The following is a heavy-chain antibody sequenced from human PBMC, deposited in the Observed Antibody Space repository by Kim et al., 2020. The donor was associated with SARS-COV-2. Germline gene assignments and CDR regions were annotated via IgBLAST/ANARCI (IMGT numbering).Heavy chain of an antibody. CDR3: ARSHDYGDEGDY. J-gene: IGHJ4*02. Sequence: SETLSLACTVSGGSISSGGYYWSWIRQPPGKGLEWIGYLYYRGSTYYNPSLKSRVTISVDTSKNQFSLKLSSVTAADTAVYYCARSHDYGDEGDYWGQGTLLTVSS. D-gene: IGHD4-17*01. CDR1: GGSISSGGYY. CDR2: LYYRGST. V-gene: IGHV4-31*03.